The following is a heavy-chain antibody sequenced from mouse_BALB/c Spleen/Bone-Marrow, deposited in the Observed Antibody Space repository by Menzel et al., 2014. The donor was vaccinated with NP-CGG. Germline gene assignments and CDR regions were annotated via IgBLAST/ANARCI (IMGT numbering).Heavy chain of an antibody. V-gene: IGHV3-8*02. CDR2: ISYSGST. Sequence: EVMLVESGPSLVKPSQTLSLTCSVTGDSITSGYWNWIRKFPGNKLENMGYISYSGSTYYNPSLKSRISITRDTSKNQYYLQLNSGTTDDTATYYCVRMAYXRNXGWFAYWGQGTLVTVSA. D-gene: IGHD2-5*01. J-gene: IGHJ3*01. CDR3: VRMAYXRNXGWFAY. CDR1: GDSITSGY.